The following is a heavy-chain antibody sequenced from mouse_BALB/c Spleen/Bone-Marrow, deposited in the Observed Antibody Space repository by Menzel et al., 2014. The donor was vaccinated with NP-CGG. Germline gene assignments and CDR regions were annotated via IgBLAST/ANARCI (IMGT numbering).Heavy chain of an antibody. CDR2: IWSGGST. CDR1: GFSLTSYG. V-gene: IGHV2-2*02. J-gene: IGHJ4*01. Sequence: VQLQESGPGPVQPSQSLSITCTVSGFSLTSYGVHWVRQSPGKGLEWLGVIWSGGSTDYNAAFISRLSISKDNSKSQVFFKMNSLQANDTAIYYCARMRYYGNYYAMDYWGQGTSVTVSS. D-gene: IGHD2-1*01. CDR3: ARMRYYGNYYAMDY.